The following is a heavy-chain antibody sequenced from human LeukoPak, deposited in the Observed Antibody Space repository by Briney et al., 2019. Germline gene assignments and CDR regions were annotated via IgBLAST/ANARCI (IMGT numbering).Heavy chain of an antibody. J-gene: IGHJ4*02. CDR1: GGSISGYY. Sequence: SETLSLTRTVSGGSISGYYWSWVRQPPGKGLEWIGYLYSSGSTNYNPSLKSRVTISLDTSENQFSLKLSSVTAADTAVYYCARHYYDRSDSYSFDYWGQGTLVTVSS. CDR3: ARHYYDRSDSYSFDY. CDR2: LYSSGST. V-gene: IGHV4-59*08. D-gene: IGHD3-22*01.